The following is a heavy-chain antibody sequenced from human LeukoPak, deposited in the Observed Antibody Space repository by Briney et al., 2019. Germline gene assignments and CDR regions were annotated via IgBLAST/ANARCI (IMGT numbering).Heavy chain of an antibody. Sequence: GEYLKISCKGSGYSFTSYWIGWVRQMLGKGLEWMGIISPGDSDNRYSPTFQGQVTMSADKSITTAYLQWSSLKASDTAMYYCASLARRVYVEYYFDYWGQGTLVTVSS. D-gene: IGHD2-8*01. J-gene: IGHJ4*02. CDR2: ISPGDSDN. V-gene: IGHV5-51*01. CDR3: ASLARRVYVEYYFDY. CDR1: GYSFTSYW.